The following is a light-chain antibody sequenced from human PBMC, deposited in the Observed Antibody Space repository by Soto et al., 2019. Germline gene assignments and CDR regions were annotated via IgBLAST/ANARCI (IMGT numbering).Light chain of an antibody. V-gene: IGLV4-69*01. CDR3: QTWGSGHVV. Sequence: QLVLTQSPSASASLGASVKLTCTLSSGHSNYAIAWHQQQPEKGPRFLMKLTSDGSHIKGDGIPDRFSGSSSGSERYLTISSLQSEDEADYYCQTWGSGHVVFGGGTQLTVL. CDR1: SGHSNYA. J-gene: IGLJ2*01. CDR2: LTSDGSH.